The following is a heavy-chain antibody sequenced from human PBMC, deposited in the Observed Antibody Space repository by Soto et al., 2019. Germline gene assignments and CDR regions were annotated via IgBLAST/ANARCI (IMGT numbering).Heavy chain of an antibody. J-gene: IGHJ4*02. Sequence: PSETLSLTCTVSGDSISSAGYSWGWIRQPPGKGLEYIGTISYTGNTYYNSSLMSRVTISLDTSKNQFSLKLTSVTAADTALYNCARQRPHEDGNNMEFDYWGQGTLVTVSS. CDR3: ARQRPHEDGNNMEFDY. CDR2: ISYTGNT. V-gene: IGHV4-39*01. D-gene: IGHD2-15*01. CDR1: GDSISSAGYS.